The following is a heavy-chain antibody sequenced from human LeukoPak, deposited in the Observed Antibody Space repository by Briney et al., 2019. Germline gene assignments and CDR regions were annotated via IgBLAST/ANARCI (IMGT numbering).Heavy chain of an antibody. CDR2: IYYSGST. CDR3: ARLVREYYDFWCAKYSDY. J-gene: IGHJ4*02. V-gene: IGHV4-59*01. Sequence: PSETLSLTCTVSGGSISSYYWSWIRQPPGKGLEWIGYIYYSGSTNYNPSLKSRVTISVDTSKNQFSLKLSSVTAADTAVYYCARLVREYYDFWCAKYSDYWGQGTLVTVSS. CDR1: GGSISSYY. D-gene: IGHD3-3*01.